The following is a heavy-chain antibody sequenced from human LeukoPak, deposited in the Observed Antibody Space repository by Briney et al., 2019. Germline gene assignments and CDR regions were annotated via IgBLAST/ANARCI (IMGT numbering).Heavy chain of an antibody. D-gene: IGHD3-3*01. Sequence: SETLSLTCTVSGGSISSHYWSWIRQPPGKGLEWIGYIYYSGSTNYNPSLKSRVTISVDTSKNQFSLKLSSVTAADTAVYYCARVTDDFWSGYYKGIDIWGQGTTVTVSS. V-gene: IGHV4-59*11. CDR1: GGSISSHY. CDR3: ARVTDDFWSGYYKGIDI. J-gene: IGHJ3*02. CDR2: IYYSGST.